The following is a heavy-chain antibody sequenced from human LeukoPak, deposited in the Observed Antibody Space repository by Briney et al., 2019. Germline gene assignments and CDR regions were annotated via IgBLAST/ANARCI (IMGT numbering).Heavy chain of an antibody. CDR1: GFTFSSYS. CDR3: AKDLDYGGNSHAFDI. Sequence: GGSLRLSCAASGFTFSSYSMNWVRQAPGKGLEWVSYISSSSSTIYYADSVKGRFTISRDNSKNSLYLQMNSLRTEDTALYYCAKDLDYGGNSHAFDIWGQGTMVTVSS. J-gene: IGHJ3*02. V-gene: IGHV3-48*04. CDR2: ISSSSSTI. D-gene: IGHD4-23*01.